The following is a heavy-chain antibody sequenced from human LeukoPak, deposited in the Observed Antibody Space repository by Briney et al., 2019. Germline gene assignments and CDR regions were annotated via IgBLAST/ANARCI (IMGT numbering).Heavy chain of an antibody. D-gene: IGHD2-2*01. Sequence: ASVKVSCKASGYTFTSYGISWVRQAPGQGLERMGWISAYNGNTNYAQKLQGRVTMTTDTSTSTAYMEMRSLRSDDTAVYYCARETPILGYCSSTSCAIDYWGQGTLVTVSS. CDR3: ARETPILGYCSSTSCAIDY. J-gene: IGHJ4*02. CDR1: GYTFTSYG. CDR2: ISAYNGNT. V-gene: IGHV1-18*01.